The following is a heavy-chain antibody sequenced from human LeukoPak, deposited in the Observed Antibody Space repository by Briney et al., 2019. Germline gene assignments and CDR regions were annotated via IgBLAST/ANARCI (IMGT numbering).Heavy chain of an antibody. CDR3: AREACSSTSCYTQKSGMDV. CDR1: GFTFSSYS. J-gene: IGHJ6*02. V-gene: IGHV3-21*01. D-gene: IGHD2-2*02. CDR2: ISSSSSHI. Sequence: PGGSLRLSCAASGFTFSSYSMNWVRQAPGKGLEWVSSISSSSSHIYYADSVKGRFTISRDNAKNSLYLQMNSLRAEDTAVYYCAREACSSTSCYTQKSGMDVWGQGTTVTVSS.